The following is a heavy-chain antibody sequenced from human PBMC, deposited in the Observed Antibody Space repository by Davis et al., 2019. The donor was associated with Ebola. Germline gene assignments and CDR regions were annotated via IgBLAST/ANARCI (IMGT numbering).Heavy chain of an antibody. V-gene: IGHV3-23*01. J-gene: IGHJ6*02. D-gene: IGHD6-13*01. CDR3: AKDSLAAAAGTPALYYYYGMDV. Sequence: GESLKISCAASGFSYSSYAMSWVRQAPGKGLEWVSGIVGGGSSTYYADSVKGRFTISRDNSKNTLYLQMNSLRAEDTAVYYCAKDSLAAAAGTPALYYYYGMDVWGQGTTVTVSS. CDR1: GFSYSSYA. CDR2: IVGGGSST.